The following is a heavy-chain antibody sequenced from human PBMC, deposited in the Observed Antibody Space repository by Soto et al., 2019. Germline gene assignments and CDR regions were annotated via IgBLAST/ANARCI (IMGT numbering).Heavy chain of an antibody. CDR1: GYSISSSNW. J-gene: IGHJ3*02. D-gene: IGHD3-22*01. CDR2: IYYSGST. CDR3: ARSITMIVVVPTGDAFDI. Sequence: QVQLQESGPGLVKPSDTLSLTCAVSGYSISSSNWWGWIRQPPGKGLEWIGYIYYSGSTYYNPSLKSRVTMSVDTSKNQCSLKLSSVTAVDTAVYYCARSITMIVVVPTGDAFDIWGQGTMVTVSS. V-gene: IGHV4-28*01.